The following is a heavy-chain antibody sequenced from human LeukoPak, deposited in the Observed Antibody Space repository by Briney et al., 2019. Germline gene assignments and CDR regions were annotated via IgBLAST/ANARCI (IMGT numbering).Heavy chain of an antibody. CDR1: GDSISSRSYY. D-gene: IGHD6-19*01. J-gene: IGHJ4*02. V-gene: IGHV4-39*07. Sequence: SETLSLTCTVSGDSISSRSYYWGWIRQPPGKGLEWIGSIYYSGSTYYNPSLKSRVTISVDTSKNQFSLKLNSVTAADTAMYYCARYEAVAGVFDYWGQGTLVTVSS. CDR3: ARYEAVAGVFDY. CDR2: IYYSGST.